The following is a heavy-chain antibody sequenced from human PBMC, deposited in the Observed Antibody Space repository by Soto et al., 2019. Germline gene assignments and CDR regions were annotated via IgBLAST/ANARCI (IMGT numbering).Heavy chain of an antibody. CDR2: ISYDGSNK. CDR3: SRDIVVVVAATPQIYYGMDV. CDR1: GFTFSSYA. Sequence: GGSLRLSCAASGFTFSSYAMHWVRQAPGKGLEWVAVISYDGSNKYYADSVKGRFTISRDNSKNTLYLQMNSLRAEDTAVYYCSRDIVVVVAATPQIYYGMDVWGQGTTVTVSS. D-gene: IGHD2-15*01. V-gene: IGHV3-30-3*01. J-gene: IGHJ6*02.